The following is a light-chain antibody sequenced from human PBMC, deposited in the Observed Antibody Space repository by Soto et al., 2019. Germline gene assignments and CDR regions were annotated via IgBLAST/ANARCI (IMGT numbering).Light chain of an antibody. Sequence: DIQLTQSPSTLSASVGDRVTITCRASQSISSWLAWYQQKPGKAPKLLIYKASSLESGVPSRFSGSGSGTEFTLTINSLQPEDFATYYCQEYNSYSRTFGQGTKVDSK. CDR3: QEYNSYSRT. CDR2: KAS. J-gene: IGKJ1*01. V-gene: IGKV1-5*03. CDR1: QSISSW.